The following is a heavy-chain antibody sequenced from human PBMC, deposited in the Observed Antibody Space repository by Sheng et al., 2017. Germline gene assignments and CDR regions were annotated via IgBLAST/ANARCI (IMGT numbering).Heavy chain of an antibody. CDR3: ARDERSSWSYYYYYMDV. CDR1: GFTFSSYS. D-gene: IGHD6-13*01. V-gene: IGHV3-21*01. CDR2: ISSSSSYI. J-gene: IGHJ6*03. Sequence: ESGGGLVKPGGSLRLSCAASGFTFSSYSMNWVRQAPGKGLEWVSSISSSSSYIYYADSVKGRFTISRDNAKNSLYLQMNSLRAEDTAVYYCARDERSSWSYYYYYMDVWGKGTTVTVSS.